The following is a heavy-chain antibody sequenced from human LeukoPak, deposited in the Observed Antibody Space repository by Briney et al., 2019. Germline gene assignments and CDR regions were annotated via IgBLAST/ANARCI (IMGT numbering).Heavy chain of an antibody. D-gene: IGHD3-22*01. CDR1: GFTFSTYF. Sequence: GGSLRPSCSASGFTFSTYFMHWVRQAPGKGLEYVSAISSNGGSTYYADSVKGRFTISRDNFKNTLYLQMSSLRAEDTAVYHCVKDDSYYYDSSGYPHWGQGTLVTVSS. V-gene: IGHV3-64D*09. CDR2: ISSNGGST. CDR3: VKDDSYYYDSSGYPH. J-gene: IGHJ4*02.